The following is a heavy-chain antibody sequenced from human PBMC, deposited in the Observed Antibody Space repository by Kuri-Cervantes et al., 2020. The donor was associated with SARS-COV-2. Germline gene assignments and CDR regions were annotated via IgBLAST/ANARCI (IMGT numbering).Heavy chain of an antibody. CDR1: GYTFTSYG. CDR2: ISAYNGNT. D-gene: IGHD2-15*01. J-gene: IGHJ4*02. CDR3: TRDGSGGLTYFYIY. V-gene: IGHV1-18*01. Sequence: ASVKVSCKASGYTFTSYGISWVRQAPGQGLEWMGWISAYNGNTNYAQKLQGRVTMTTDTSTSTAYMELRSLGSDDTAVYYCTRDGSGGLTYFYIYWGQGTLVTVSS.